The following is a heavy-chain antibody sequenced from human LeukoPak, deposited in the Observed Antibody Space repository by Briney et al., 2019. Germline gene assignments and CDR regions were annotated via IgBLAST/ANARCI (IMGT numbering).Heavy chain of an antibody. CDR1: GGSFSGYY. J-gene: IGHJ4*02. CDR2: IYYSGST. CDR3: ARGSLYYYDSSGYYPFDY. Sequence: SETLSLTCAVYGGSFSGYYWSWIRQHPGKGLEWIGYIYYSGSTYYNPSLKSRVTISVDTSKNQFSLKLSSVTAADTAVYYCARGSLYYYDSSGYYPFDYWGQGTLVTVSS. V-gene: IGHV4-31*11. D-gene: IGHD3-22*01.